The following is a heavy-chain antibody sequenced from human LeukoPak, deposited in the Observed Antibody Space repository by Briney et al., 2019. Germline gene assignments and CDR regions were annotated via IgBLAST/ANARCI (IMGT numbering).Heavy chain of an antibody. Sequence: PGGSLRLSCAASGFTVSSNYMSWVRQAPGKGLEWVSVIYGGGSTYYADSVKGRFTISRDNSKNTLYLQMNSLRAEDTAVYYCARVGNLGGSPFDYWGQGTLVTVSS. CDR2: IYGGGST. D-gene: IGHD3-16*01. V-gene: IGHV3-53*01. CDR1: GFTVSSNY. CDR3: ARVGNLGGSPFDY. J-gene: IGHJ4*02.